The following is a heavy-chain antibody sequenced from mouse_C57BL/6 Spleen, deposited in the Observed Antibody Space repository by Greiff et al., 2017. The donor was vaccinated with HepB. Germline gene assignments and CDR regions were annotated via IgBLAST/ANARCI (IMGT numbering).Heavy chain of an antibody. D-gene: IGHD2-12*01. J-gene: IGHJ4*01. Sequence: QVQLQQSGAELVKPGASVKISCKASGYAFSSSWMNWVKQRPGKGLEWIGRIYPGDGDTNYNWKFKGKATLTADKSSSTAYMQLSSLTSEDSAVYFCARLLAYAMDYWGQGTSVTVSS. CDR3: ARLLAYAMDY. V-gene: IGHV1-82*01. CDR1: GYAFSSSW. CDR2: IYPGDGDT.